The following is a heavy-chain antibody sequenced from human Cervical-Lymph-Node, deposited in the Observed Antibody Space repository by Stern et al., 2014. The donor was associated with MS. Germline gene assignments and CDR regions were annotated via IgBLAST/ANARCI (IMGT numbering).Heavy chain of an antibody. Sequence: VQLEESGPEVKKPGASVMVSCKTSGYTFTNYYIHWVRQAPGQGLEWMGIINPNGSVTASAQKFQGGLTMTRDTSTTTVYMRLITLTSEDTAMYYCTRAVGGVGREWGQGTLVFVSS. D-gene: IGHD3-16*01. J-gene: IGHJ4*02. V-gene: IGHV1-46*01. CDR1: GYTFTNYY. CDR3: TRAVGGVGRE. CDR2: INPNGSVT.